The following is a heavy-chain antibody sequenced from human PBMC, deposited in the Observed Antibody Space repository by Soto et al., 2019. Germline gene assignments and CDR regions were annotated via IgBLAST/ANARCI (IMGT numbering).Heavy chain of an antibody. CDR2: IYYSGST. J-gene: IGHJ4*02. Sequence: SDTLSLTCTVWGGSISNYYWGWIRQPPGKGLDWIGYIYYSGSTNYNPSLKSRVIISVDTSKNQFSLKLSSVTAADTAVYYCARYYDSSGYYDYWGQGTLVTVSS. CDR3: ARYYDSSGYYDY. D-gene: IGHD3-22*01. CDR1: GGSISNYY. V-gene: IGHV4-59*01.